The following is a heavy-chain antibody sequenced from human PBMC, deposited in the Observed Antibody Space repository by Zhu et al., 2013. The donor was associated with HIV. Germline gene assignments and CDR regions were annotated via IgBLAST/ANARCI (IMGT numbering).Heavy chain of an antibody. J-gene: IGHJ6*01. D-gene: IGHD6-19*01. CDR2: IIPIFGTA. V-gene: IGHV1-69*01. CDR3: ARDWNPGYSSGWSYGMDV. Sequence: QVQLVQSGAEVKKPGSSVKVSCKASGGTFSSYAISWVRQAPGQGLEWMGGIIPIFGTANYAQKFQGRVTITADESTSTAYMELSSLRSEDTAVYYCARDWNPGYSSGWSYGMDVWGPRGPRVTVSS. CDR1: GGTFSSYA.